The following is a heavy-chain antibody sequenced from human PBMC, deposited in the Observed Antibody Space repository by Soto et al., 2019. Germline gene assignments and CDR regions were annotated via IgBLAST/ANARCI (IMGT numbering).Heavy chain of an antibody. CDR3: ARYDFWSGYPEGNYYYYGMDV. CDR1: GGSISSSNW. D-gene: IGHD3-3*01. Sequence: LSLTCAVSGGSISSSNWLSWVRQPPCNCLYWIGEIYHSGSTNYNPSLKSRVTISVDKSKNQFSLKLSSVTAADTAVYYCARYDFWSGYPEGNYYYYGMDVWGQGTTVTVSS. CDR2: IYHSGST. J-gene: IGHJ6*02. V-gene: IGHV4-4*02.